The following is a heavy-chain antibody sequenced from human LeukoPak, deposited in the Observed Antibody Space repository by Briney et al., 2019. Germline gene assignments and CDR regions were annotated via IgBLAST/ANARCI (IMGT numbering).Heavy chain of an antibody. V-gene: IGHV7-4-1*02. CDR3: AREGEYSGSPNFDY. Sequence: ASVKVSCKASGYTFTSYAMNWVRQAPGQGLEWMGWINTNTGNPTYAQGFTGRFVFSLDTSVRTAYLQISSLKAEDTAVYYCAREGEYSGSPNFDYWGQGTLVTVSS. CDR2: INTNTGNP. D-gene: IGHD1-26*01. CDR1: GYTFTSYA. J-gene: IGHJ4*02.